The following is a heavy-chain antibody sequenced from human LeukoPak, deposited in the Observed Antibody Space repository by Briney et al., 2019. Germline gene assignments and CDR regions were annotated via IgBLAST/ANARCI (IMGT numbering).Heavy chain of an antibody. D-gene: IGHD3/OR15-3a*01. V-gene: IGHV1-69*04. CDR1: VGSFSSYA. CDR2: IIPILGIA. Sequence: GASVKVSCKASVGSFSSYAISWVRQAPGQGLEWMGRIIPILGIANYAQKFQGRVTITADKSTSTAYMELSSLRSEDTAVYYCARIFGPYYYYGMDVWGQGTTVTVSS. CDR3: ARIFGPYYYYGMDV. J-gene: IGHJ6*02.